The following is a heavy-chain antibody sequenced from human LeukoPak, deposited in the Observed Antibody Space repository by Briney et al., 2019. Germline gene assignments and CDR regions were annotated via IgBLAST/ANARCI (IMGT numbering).Heavy chain of an antibody. CDR1: GGSISSYY. CDR3: ARGLEATSLDY. CDR2: IYYSGST. V-gene: IGHV4-59*01. J-gene: IGHJ4*02. Sequence: SETLSLTCTVSGGSISSYYWSWIRQPPGKGLEWIGYIYYSGSTNYNPSLKSRVTISVDTSKNQFSLKLSSVTAADTAVYYCARGLEATSLDYWGQGTPVTVSS. D-gene: IGHD5-12*01.